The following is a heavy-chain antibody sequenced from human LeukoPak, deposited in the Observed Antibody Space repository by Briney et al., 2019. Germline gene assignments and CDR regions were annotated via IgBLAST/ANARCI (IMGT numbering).Heavy chain of an antibody. J-gene: IGHJ4*02. V-gene: IGHV3-74*01. D-gene: IGHD3-10*01. Sequence: GGSLRLSCAGSGFTFTRFWMHWVRQAPGKGPVWVARINVEGTTTTYADSVEGRFTISRDENTLYLQMNHLRVDDTAVYYCTRGGEEPFDYWGQGTLVAVSP. CDR1: GFTFTRFW. CDR2: INVEGTTT. CDR3: TRGGEEPFDY.